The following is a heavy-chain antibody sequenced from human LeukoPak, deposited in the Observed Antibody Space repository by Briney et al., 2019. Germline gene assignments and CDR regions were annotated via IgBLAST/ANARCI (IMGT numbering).Heavy chain of an antibody. J-gene: IGHJ3*02. D-gene: IGHD3-9*01. CDR1: GGTFSSYA. Sequence: GSSVKVSCKASGGTFSSYAISWVRQAPGQGLEWMGGIIPIFGTANYAQKFQGRVTMTEDTSTDTAYMELSSLRSEDTAVYYCATVDRDAFDIWGQGTMVTVSS. CDR3: ATVDRDAFDI. V-gene: IGHV1-69*06. CDR2: IIPIFGTA.